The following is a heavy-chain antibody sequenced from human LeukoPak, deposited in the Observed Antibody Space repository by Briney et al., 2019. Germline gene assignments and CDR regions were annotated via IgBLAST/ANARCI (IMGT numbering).Heavy chain of an antibody. V-gene: IGHV3-48*04. CDR1: GFTFSTYS. D-gene: IGHD3-22*01. CDR3: ATRGGTYYYDSRGGLDWFDP. J-gene: IGHJ5*02. CDR2: ISSSSSTI. Sequence: GGSLRLSCAASGFTFSTYSMNWVRQAPGKGLEWVSYISSSSSTIYYADSVKGRFTISRDNAKNSLYLQMNSLRAEDTAVYYCATRGGTYYYDSRGGLDWFDPWGQGTLVTVSS.